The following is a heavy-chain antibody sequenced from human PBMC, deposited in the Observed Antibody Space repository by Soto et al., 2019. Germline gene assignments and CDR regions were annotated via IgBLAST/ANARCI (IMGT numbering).Heavy chain of an antibody. CDR2: IYYSGST. V-gene: IGHV4-31*03. D-gene: IGHD6-6*01. CDR1: GGSISSGGYY. CDR3: ARDRASSSSLRPDYYGMDV. Sequence: SETLSLTCTVSGGSISSGGYYWSWIRQHPGKGLEWIGYIYYSGSTYYNPSLKSRVTISVDTSKNQFSLKLSSVTAADTAVYYCARDRASSSSLRPDYYGMDVWGQGTTVTVSS. J-gene: IGHJ6*02.